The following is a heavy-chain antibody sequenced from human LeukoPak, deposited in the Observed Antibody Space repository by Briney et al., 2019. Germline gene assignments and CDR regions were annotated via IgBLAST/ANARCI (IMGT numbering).Heavy chain of an antibody. CDR1: GFTFSSYR. V-gene: IGHV3-48*04. CDR2: ISSRSSTI. D-gene: IGHD5-12*01. J-gene: IGHJ4*02. Sequence: PGGSLRLSCAASGFTFSSYRMNWVRQAPGKGLEWVSDISSRSSTIYYADSVKGRFTISRDNAKNSLYLQMNSLRAEDTAVFYCARDGTYTDYDPDFDIWGQGTLVTVSS. CDR3: ARDGTYTDYDPDFDI.